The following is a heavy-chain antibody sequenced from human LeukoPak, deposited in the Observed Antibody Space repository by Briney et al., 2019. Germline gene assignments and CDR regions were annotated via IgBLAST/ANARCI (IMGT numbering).Heavy chain of an antibody. Sequence: GGSLRLSCAASGFTFSSYEMNWVRQAPGKGLEWIAHISSVYSIDYADSVQGRFTISRDNAKNTVYLQMNSLTDEDTAVYYCARGITLVRENWFDPWGQGTLVTVSS. CDR2: ISSVYSI. CDR3: ARGITLVRENWFDP. CDR1: GFTFSSYE. V-gene: IGHV3-48*03. D-gene: IGHD3-10*01. J-gene: IGHJ5*02.